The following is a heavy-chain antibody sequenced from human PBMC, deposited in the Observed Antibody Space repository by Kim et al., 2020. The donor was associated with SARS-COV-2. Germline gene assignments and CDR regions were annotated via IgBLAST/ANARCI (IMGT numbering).Heavy chain of an antibody. CDR1: GYTFTSYG. D-gene: IGHD2-15*01. Sequence: ASVKVSCKASGYTFTSYGISWVRQAPGQGLEWMGWISAYNGNTNYAQKLQGRVTMTTDTSTGTAYMELRSLRSDDTAVYYCARASGSGGRDAFDIWGQGTMVTVSS. CDR3: ARASGSGGRDAFDI. CDR2: ISAYNGNT. J-gene: IGHJ3*02. V-gene: IGHV1-18*01.